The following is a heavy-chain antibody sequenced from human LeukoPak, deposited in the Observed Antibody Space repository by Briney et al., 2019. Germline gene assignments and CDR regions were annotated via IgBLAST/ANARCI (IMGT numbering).Heavy chain of an antibody. D-gene: IGHD6-19*01. CDR3: AKDFRLHRIAVAGSYFDY. J-gene: IGHJ4*02. V-gene: IGHV3-23*01. CDR1: GFTFSSYA. Sequence: GGSLRLSCAASGFTFSSYAMSWVRQAPGRGLEWVSAISGSGGRTYYADSVKGRSTISRDNSKNTLNLQMKSLRAEDTAVYYCAKDFRLHRIAVAGSYFDYWGQGTLVTVSS. CDR2: ISGSGGRT.